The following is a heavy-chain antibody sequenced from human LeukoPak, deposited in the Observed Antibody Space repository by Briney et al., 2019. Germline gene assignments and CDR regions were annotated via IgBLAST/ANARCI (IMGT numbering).Heavy chain of an antibody. D-gene: IGHD1-26*01. CDR1: EFTFSNYA. V-gene: IGHV3-23*01. Sequence: GGSLRLSCAASEFTFSNYAMSWVRQAPGKGLEWVSVTTGSGDDAAYTDSVRGRFTISRDNSKSTLYLQMNSLRAEDTAVYYCAKNPYSASYYSFDYWGQGTLVTVSS. CDR2: TTGSGDDA. CDR3: AKNPYSASYYSFDY. J-gene: IGHJ4*02.